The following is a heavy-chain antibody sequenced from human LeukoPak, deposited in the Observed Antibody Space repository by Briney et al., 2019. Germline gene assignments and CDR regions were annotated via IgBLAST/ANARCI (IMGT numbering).Heavy chain of an antibody. CDR3: ARTTEGGYTYGYFYYYYMDV. V-gene: IGHV4-59*01. Sequence: PSETLSLTCTVSGGSISNFFWSWIRQPPGKGLECIGSIYYSGSTNYNPSLKSRVTISVDTSKNQFSLKLTSVTAADTAVYYCARTTEGGYTYGYFYYYYMDVWGKGTTVTISS. D-gene: IGHD5-18*01. CDR2: IYYSGST. J-gene: IGHJ6*03. CDR1: GGSISNFF.